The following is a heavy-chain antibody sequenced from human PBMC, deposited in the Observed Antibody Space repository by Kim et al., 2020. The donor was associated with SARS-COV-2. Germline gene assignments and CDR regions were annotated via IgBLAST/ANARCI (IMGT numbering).Heavy chain of an antibody. CDR3: ARVRRYCSGGSCYETLEPYYYYMDV. CDR2: IYYSGST. V-gene: IGHV4-30-4*01. Sequence: SETLSLTCTVSGGSISSGDYYWSWIRQPPGKGLEWIGYIYYSGSTYYNPSLKSRVTISVDTSKNQFSLKLSSVTAADTAVYYCARVRRYCSGGSCYETLEPYYYYMDVWGKGTTVTVSS. D-gene: IGHD2-15*01. CDR1: GGSISSGDYY. J-gene: IGHJ6*03.